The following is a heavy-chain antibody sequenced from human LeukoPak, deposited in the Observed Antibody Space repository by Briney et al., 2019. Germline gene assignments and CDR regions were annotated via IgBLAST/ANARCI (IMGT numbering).Heavy chain of an antibody. CDR1: GFTFSSYA. Sequence: GGSLRLSCAASGFTFSSYAMTWVRQGPGKGLEGVSTISSSGGNTYNADSVKGRFTISRDNSKNTLYLQMNSLRAEDTAVYYCARRAASSGYYFDQWGQGTLVTVSS. J-gene: IGHJ4*02. V-gene: IGHV3-23*01. CDR3: ARRAASSGYYFDQ. CDR2: ISSSGGNT. D-gene: IGHD6-19*01.